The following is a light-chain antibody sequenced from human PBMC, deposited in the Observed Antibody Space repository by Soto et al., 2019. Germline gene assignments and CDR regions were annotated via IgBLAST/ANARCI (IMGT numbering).Light chain of an antibody. J-gene: IGLJ2*01. V-gene: IGLV2-8*01. CDR1: SSDVGDYNY. Sequence: QSAPTQPPSASGSPGQSVTIPCTGTSSDVGDYNYVSWYQQHPGKVPKLLIYEVSKRPSGVPDRFSGSKSGNTASLTVSGLQAEHEADYYCSSFVGSPVVFGGGTKLTVL. CDR2: EVS. CDR3: SSFVGSPVV.